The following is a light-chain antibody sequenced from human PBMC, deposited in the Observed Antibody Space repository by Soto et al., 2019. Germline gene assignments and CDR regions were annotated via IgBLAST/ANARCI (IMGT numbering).Light chain of an antibody. Sequence: DIQMTQSPSSLSASVGDRVTITCRASQSVSNYLNWYQQKPGKAPNLLIYAASSLRSGVPSRFSGSGSGTDFTLTICSLQPEDFATYYCQQTYRSYTFGQGTKLEIK. CDR2: AAS. J-gene: IGKJ2*01. CDR1: QSVSNY. V-gene: IGKV1-39*01. CDR3: QQTYRSYT.